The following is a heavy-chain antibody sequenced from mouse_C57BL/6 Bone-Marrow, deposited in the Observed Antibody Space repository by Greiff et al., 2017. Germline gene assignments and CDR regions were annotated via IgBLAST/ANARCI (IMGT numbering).Heavy chain of an antibody. V-gene: IGHV1-69*01. D-gene: IGHD2-5*01. CDR3: ARSNCAFDY. J-gene: IGHJ2*01. CDR2: IDPSDSYT. Sequence: VQLQQPGAELVMPGASVKLSCKASGYTFTSYWMHWVKQRPGQGLEWIGEIDPSDSYTNYNQKFKGKSTLTVDKSSSTAYMQLSSLTSEDSAVYYCARSNCAFDYWGQGTTLTVSS. CDR1: GYTFTSYW.